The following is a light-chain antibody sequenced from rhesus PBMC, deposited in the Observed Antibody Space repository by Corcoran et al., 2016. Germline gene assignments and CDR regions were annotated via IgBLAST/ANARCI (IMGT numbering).Light chain of an antibody. CDR3: HQRYSYPRT. V-gene: IGKV1-33*01. CDR2: AAS. J-gene: IGKJ1*01. Sequence: DIQMTQSPSSLSASVGDKVTISCRASQGISNALAWYQQKPGKALKLLIYAASTLQSGVPSRFSGSGSGTAFTLTISSLQPEDFALYYCHQRYSYPRTFGQGTKLDIK. CDR1: QGISNA.